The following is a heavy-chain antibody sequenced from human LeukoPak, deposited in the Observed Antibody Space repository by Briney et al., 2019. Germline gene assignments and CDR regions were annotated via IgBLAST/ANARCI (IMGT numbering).Heavy chain of an antibody. Sequence: GASVKVSCKASGYTFTGYYMHWVRQAPGQGHEWMGWINPNSGGTNYAQKFQGWVTMTRDTSISTAYMELSRLRSEDTAVYYCARAFTIFASMDVWGQGTTVTVSS. CDR1: GYTFTGYY. J-gene: IGHJ6*02. CDR2: INPNSGGT. D-gene: IGHD3-3*01. V-gene: IGHV1-2*04. CDR3: ARAFTIFASMDV.